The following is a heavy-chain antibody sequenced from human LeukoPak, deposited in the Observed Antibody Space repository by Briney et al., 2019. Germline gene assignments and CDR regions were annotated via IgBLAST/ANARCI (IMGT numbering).Heavy chain of an antibody. CDR2: INHSGST. Sequence: KPSETLSLTCAVYGGSFSGYYWSWIRQPPGKGLEWIGEINHSGSTNYNPSLKSRVTISVDTSKNQFSLKLSSVTAADTAVYYCARLHYGGNPLGYFQHWGQGTLVTVSS. CDR3: ARLHYGGNPLGYFQH. CDR1: GGSFSGYY. J-gene: IGHJ1*01. V-gene: IGHV4-34*01. D-gene: IGHD4-23*01.